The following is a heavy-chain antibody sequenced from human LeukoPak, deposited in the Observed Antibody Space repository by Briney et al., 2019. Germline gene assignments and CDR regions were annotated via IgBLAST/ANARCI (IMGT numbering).Heavy chain of an antibody. CDR3: ATTTVVTRDFDY. CDR1: GYSIRSAYY. D-gene: IGHD4-23*01. CDR2: IYHIGTT. Sequence: SETLSLTCAVSGYSIRSAYYWGWIRQPPGKGLEWLGSIYHIGTTYYNPSLKGRVTISLNTSKSQFSLKLTSVTAADTAVYYCATTTVVTRDFDYWGQGTLVTVSS. V-gene: IGHV4-38-2*01. J-gene: IGHJ4*02.